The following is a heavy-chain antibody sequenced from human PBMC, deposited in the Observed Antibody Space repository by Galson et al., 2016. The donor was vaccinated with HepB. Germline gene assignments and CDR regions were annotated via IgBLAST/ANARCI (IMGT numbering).Heavy chain of an antibody. V-gene: IGHV3-48*01. CDR3: ARDRELTIAARPYFFDY. Sequence: SLRLSCAASGFTFGIYSMNWVRQAPGKGLEWISYISTSSSTISYADPVKGRFTISRENAKSSLYLQMNSLRAEDTAVYYCARDRELTIAARPYFFDYWGQGTLVTGSS. J-gene: IGHJ4*02. CDR1: GFTFGIYS. D-gene: IGHD6-6*01. CDR2: ISTSSSTI.